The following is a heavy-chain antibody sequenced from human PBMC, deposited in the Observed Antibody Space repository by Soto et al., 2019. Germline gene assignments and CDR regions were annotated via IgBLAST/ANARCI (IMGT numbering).Heavy chain of an antibody. CDR2: IYWDDDK. Sequence: QITLKESGPTLVKPTQTLTLTCTFSGFSLTTSGVGVGWIRQPPGKALEWLALIYWDDDKRYRPSLKSRLTTTQVTSKNQVVNTTTNMGPVDTATYYCAQGYISSLYENYWFDPWGQGILVTVSS. CDR1: GFSLTTSGVG. CDR3: AQGYISSLYENYWFDP. J-gene: IGHJ5*02. V-gene: IGHV2-5*02. D-gene: IGHD6-13*01.